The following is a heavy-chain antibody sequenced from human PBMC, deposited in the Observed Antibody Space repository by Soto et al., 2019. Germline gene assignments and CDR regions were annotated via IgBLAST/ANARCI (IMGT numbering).Heavy chain of an antibody. D-gene: IGHD6-19*01. Sequence: ASVKVSCKASAYTFINYGISWVRQAPGQGLEWMGWIIAYNGNTNCAQKFQGRITMTIDTSTSTAYMELRSLRSDDTAVYYCARDGITVSGTFDYWGQGTLVTVSS. CDR2: IIAYNGNT. J-gene: IGHJ4*02. CDR1: AYTFINYG. CDR3: ARDGITVSGTFDY. V-gene: IGHV1-18*01.